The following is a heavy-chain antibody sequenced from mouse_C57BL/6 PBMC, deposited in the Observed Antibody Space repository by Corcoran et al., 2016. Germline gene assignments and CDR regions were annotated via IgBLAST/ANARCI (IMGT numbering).Heavy chain of an antibody. J-gene: IGHJ2*01. CDR2: INTYSGVP. CDR3: ARGTTGVFDY. Sequence: QIQLVQSGPELKKPGETVKISCKASGYTFTTYGMSWVKQAPGKGLKWMGWINTYSGVPTYADDFKGRFAFSLETSASTAYLQINNLKNEDTATYFCARGTTGVFDYWGQGTTLTVSS. V-gene: IGHV9-3*01. D-gene: IGHD1-1*01. CDR1: GYTFTTYG.